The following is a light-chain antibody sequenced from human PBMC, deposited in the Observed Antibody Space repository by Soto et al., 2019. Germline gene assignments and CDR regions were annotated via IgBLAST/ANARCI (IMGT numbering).Light chain of an antibody. V-gene: IGLV2-14*01. CDR3: SSYTSSSTPYV. J-gene: IGLJ1*01. CDR1: SSDVGGYNY. CDR2: EVS. Sequence: SVLTQPASVSGSPGQSITISCTGTSSDVGGYNYVSWYQQHPGKAPKLMIYEVSSRPSGVSNRFSGSKSGNTASLTISGLQAEDEGDYYCSSYTSSSTPYVFGTGTKVTVL.